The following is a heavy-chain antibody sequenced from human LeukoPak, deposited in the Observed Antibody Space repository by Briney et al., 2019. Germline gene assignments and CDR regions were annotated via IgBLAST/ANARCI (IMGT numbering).Heavy chain of an antibody. Sequence: PGGSLRLSCAASGFTFSSYSMNWVRQAPGKGLEWVSSISSSSSYIYYADSVKGRFTLSRDNAKTSLYLQMNSLRAEDTAVYYCARDRGVVTVENWGQGTLVTVSS. CDR2: ISSSSSYI. V-gene: IGHV3-21*01. D-gene: IGHD2-21*02. CDR3: ARDRGVVTVEN. J-gene: IGHJ4*02. CDR1: GFTFSSYS.